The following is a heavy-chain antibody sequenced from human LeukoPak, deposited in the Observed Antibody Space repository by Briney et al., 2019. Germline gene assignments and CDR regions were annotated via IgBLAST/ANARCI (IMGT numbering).Heavy chain of an antibody. CDR2: IYTSGST. D-gene: IGHD6-13*01. V-gene: IGHV4-4*07. J-gene: IGHJ3*02. CDR3: ARHGRIAAAEAFDI. Sequence: SETLSLTCTVSGGSISSYYWSWIRQPAGKGLEWIGRIYTSGSTNYNPSLKSRVTISVDTSKNQFSLKLSSVTAADTAVYYCARHGRIAAAEAFDIWGQGTMVTVSS. CDR1: GGSISSYY.